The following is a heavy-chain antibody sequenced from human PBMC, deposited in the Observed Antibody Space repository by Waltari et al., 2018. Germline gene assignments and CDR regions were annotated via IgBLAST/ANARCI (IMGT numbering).Heavy chain of an antibody. CDR2: ISSSGGTT. D-gene: IGHD6-6*01. CDR1: GFTFRSYA. CDR3: AQERIAARPCFDY. V-gene: IGHV3-23*01. Sequence: EVQLLEAGGGLVQPGGSLSLSCSAYGFTFRSYAMSWVRRAPGKGLEWVSTISSSGGTTYYADSVKGRFTISRDNSKNTLYLQMNSLRAEDTAVYYCAQERIAARPCFDYWGQGTLVTVSS. J-gene: IGHJ4*01.